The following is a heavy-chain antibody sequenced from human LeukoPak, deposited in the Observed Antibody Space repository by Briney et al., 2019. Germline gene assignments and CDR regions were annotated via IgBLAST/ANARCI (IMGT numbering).Heavy chain of an antibody. D-gene: IGHD1-1*01. Sequence: ASVKVSCKASGYTFTTYGFTWIRQAPGQGLEWLGWISPYNGATEYAQNLQDRVSMTTDTSTNTAYIEVRSLKSDDTAVYYCARGSDWNVDYWGQGTLVTVSS. CDR2: ISPYNGAT. CDR3: ARGSDWNVDY. V-gene: IGHV1-18*01. CDR1: GYTFTTYG. J-gene: IGHJ4*02.